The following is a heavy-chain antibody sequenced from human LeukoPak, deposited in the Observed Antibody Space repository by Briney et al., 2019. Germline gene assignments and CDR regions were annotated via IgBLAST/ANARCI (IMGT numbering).Heavy chain of an antibody. V-gene: IGHV1-2*02. CDR1: GFTFTVYY. CDR2: INPNRGGT. J-gene: IGHJ1*01. D-gene: IGHD3-22*01. Sequence: ASVKVSCKASGFTFTVYYMHWVRQAPGQGLEWMGWINPNRGGTNYAQKFQGRVTMTRDTSISTAYMELSRLRSDDTAVYYCARDGVGYYDSSGYYYFQHWGQGTLVTVSS. CDR3: ARDGVGYYDSSGYYYFQH.